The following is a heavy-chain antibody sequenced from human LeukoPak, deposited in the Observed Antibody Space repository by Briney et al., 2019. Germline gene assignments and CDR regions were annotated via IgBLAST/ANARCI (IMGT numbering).Heavy chain of an antibody. V-gene: IGHV3-7*01. D-gene: IGHD3-3*01. CDR1: GFTFSRCW. J-gene: IGHJ4*02. CDR2: IKQDGSEK. CDR3: ARHIDSYYFWSGYYIDY. Sequence: GGSLRLSCAASGFTFSRCWMSWVRQAPGKGLEWVANIKQDGSEKYYVDSVKGRFTISRDNAKNSLYLQMNSLRAEDTAVYYCARHIDSYYFWSGYYIDYWGQGTLVTVCS.